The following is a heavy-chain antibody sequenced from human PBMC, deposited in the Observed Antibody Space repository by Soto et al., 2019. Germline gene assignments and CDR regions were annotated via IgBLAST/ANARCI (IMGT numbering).Heavy chain of an antibody. D-gene: IGHD6-19*01. V-gene: IGHV2-70*01. Sequence: SGPTLVNPTQTLTLTCTFSGFSLSTSGMCVSWIRQPPGKALEWLALIDWDDDKYYSTSLKTRLTISKDTSKNQVVLTMTNMDPVDTATYYCARIRSSGWYVSYFDYWGQGALVTVSS. CDR2: IDWDDDK. CDR1: GFSLSTSGMC. J-gene: IGHJ4*02. CDR3: ARIRSSGWYVSYFDY.